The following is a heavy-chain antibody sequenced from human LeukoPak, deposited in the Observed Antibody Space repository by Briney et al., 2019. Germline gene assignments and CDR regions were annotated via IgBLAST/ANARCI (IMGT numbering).Heavy chain of an antibody. CDR3: AKPNCYGGSCHFDY. CDR1: GFTFSSYA. CDR2: ISNSDGST. D-gene: IGHD2-15*01. V-gene: IGHV3-23*01. J-gene: IGHJ4*02. Sequence: GGSLRLSCAASGFTFSSYAMNWVRQAPGKGLEWVSTISNSDGSTYYGDSVKGRFTISRDNSKNTLYLQMNSLRVEDTAVYYCAKPNCYGGSCHFDYWGQGTLVTVSS.